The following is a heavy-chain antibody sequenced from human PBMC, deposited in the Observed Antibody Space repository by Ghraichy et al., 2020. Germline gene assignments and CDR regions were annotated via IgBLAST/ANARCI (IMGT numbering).Heavy chain of an antibody. CDR2: ISGST. V-gene: IGHV3-23*01. CDR3: TCAIWLQLSPPFSDY. D-gene: IGHD5-24*01. J-gene: IGHJ4*02. CDR1: GFTFSNYA. Sequence: GGSLRLSCAASGFTFSNYAMNWVRQAPGKGLEWVSSISGSTYYADSVKGRFTISRDNSKNTMYMQMNSLRAEDTAVYYCTCAIWLQLSPPFSDYWGQGTLVTVSS.